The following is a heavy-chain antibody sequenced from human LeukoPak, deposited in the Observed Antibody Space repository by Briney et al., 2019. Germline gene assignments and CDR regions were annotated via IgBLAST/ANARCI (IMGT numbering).Heavy chain of an antibody. CDR1: GGSISSSSYY. V-gene: IGHV4-39*01. CDR2: IYYRGST. CDR3: ARLGSSSSVYVDY. Sequence: SETLSLTCTVSGGSISSSSYYWGWIRQPPGTGLEWIGSIYYRGSTYYNPSLKSRVTISVDTSKNQFSLKLSSVTAADTAVYYCARLGSSSSVYVDYWGQGTLVTVSS. D-gene: IGHD6-6*01. J-gene: IGHJ4*02.